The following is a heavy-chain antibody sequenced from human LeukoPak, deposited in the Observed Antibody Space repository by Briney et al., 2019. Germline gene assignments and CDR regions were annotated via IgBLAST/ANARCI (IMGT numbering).Heavy chain of an antibody. CDR1: GFTFSTYE. J-gene: IGHJ4*02. V-gene: IGHV3-48*03. Sequence: QPAGSLRLSCAASGFTFSTYEMNWVRQAPGKGLEWLSYINHDGETVYYADSVKGRLTISRDNAKNSLYLHMNSLRAEDAAVYYCARGRSSMAARYFDCWGQGTLVTVSS. CDR2: INHDGETV. CDR3: ARGRSSMAARYFDC. D-gene: IGHD6-6*01.